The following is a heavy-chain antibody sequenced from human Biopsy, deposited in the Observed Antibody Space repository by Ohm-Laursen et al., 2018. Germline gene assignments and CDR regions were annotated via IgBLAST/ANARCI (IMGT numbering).Heavy chain of an antibody. D-gene: IGHD6-19*01. J-gene: IGHJ4*02. V-gene: IGHV1-2*02. CDR3: ARNTGWYGDLYYFDY. CDR1: GFSFTGYY. Sequence: SVKVSCKASGFSFTGYYIHWVRQAPGQGLEWMGWISPKSGDTNYAHKFQGNITMTRDTSMSTAYMEMSRLRCDDTAVYFCARNTGWYGDLYYFDYWGQGTLVTVSS. CDR2: ISPKSGDT.